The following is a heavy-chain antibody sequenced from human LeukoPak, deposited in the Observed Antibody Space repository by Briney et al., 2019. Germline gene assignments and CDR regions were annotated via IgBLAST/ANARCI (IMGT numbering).Heavy chain of an antibody. Sequence: RTGGSLRLSCAASGFTFDDYGMSWVRQPPGKGLEWVSGINWNGGSIGYADSVKGRFTISRDNAKNSLYLQMNSLRAEDTAVYYCAELGITMIGGVWGKGTTVTISS. V-gene: IGHV3-20*04. CDR1: GFTFDDYG. D-gene: IGHD3-10*02. J-gene: IGHJ6*04. CDR2: INWNGGSI. CDR3: AELGITMIGGV.